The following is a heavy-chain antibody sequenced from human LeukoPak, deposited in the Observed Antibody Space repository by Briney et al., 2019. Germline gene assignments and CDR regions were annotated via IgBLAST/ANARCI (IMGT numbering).Heavy chain of an antibody. D-gene: IGHD3-3*01. CDR3: ARGHVTIFGVVIKRVSYFDY. CDR2: INHSGST. J-gene: IGHJ4*02. CDR1: GGSFSGYY. V-gene: IGHV4-34*01. Sequence: SETLSRTCAVYGGSFSGYYWSWIRQPPGKGLEWIGEINHSGSTNYNPSLKSRVTISVDTSKNQFSLKLSSVTAADTAVYYCARGHVTIFGVVIKRVSYFDYWGQGTLVTVSS.